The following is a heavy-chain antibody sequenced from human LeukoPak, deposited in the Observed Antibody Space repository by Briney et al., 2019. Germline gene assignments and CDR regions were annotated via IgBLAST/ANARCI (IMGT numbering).Heavy chain of an antibody. J-gene: IGHJ4*02. CDR2: IIPIFGTA. CDR3: ARGGYYYDSSGYRNLDY. Sequence: ASVKVSCKASGGTFSSYAISWVRQAPGQGLEWMGGIIPIFGTANYAQKFQGRVTITADESTSTAYMELSSLRPEDTAVYYCARGGYYYDSSGYRNLDYWGQGTLVTVSS. D-gene: IGHD3-22*01. V-gene: IGHV1-69*01. CDR1: GGTFSSYA.